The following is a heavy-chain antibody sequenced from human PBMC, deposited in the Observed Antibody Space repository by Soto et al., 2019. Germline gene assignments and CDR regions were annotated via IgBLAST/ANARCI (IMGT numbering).Heavy chain of an antibody. D-gene: IGHD3-10*01. V-gene: IGHV4-59*01. Sequence: PSETLSLTCTVSGGSISSYYWSWIRQPPGKGLEWIGYIYYSGSTNYNPSLKSRVTISVDTSKNQFSLKLSSVTAADTAVYYCAREGITMVRGVIRGGEYYSYRMDVWGQGTTVTVSS. J-gene: IGHJ6*02. CDR2: IYYSGST. CDR3: AREGITMVRGVIRGGEYYSYRMDV. CDR1: GGSISSYY.